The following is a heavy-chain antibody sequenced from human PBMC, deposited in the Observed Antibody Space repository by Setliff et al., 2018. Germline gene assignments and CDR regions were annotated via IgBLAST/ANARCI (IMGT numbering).Heavy chain of an antibody. CDR3: ARTPYYYDTAGYDF. D-gene: IGHD3-22*01. Sequence: PSGTLSLTCTVSGGSISSYYWSWIRQPAGKGLGWIGHIYTTGSTNYNPSLKSRVTLSVDTSKNQFSLKLTSVTAADTAIYYCARTPYYYDTAGYDFWGQGTLVTVSS. CDR1: GGSISSYY. V-gene: IGHV4-4*07. J-gene: IGHJ4*02. CDR2: IYTTGST.